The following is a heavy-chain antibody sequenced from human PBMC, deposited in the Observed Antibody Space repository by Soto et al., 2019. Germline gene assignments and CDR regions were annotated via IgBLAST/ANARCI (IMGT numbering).Heavy chain of an antibody. CDR3: ATSLELPLGVDI. Sequence: GASVKVSCKISGHTLTEFSIHWVRQAPEKGLEWMGSFDPEDGQTINKQKFQDRVTMTGDTSSDTGYMELSNLRSEDTAIYYCATSLELPLGVDIWGQGTTVTVSS. CDR2: FDPEDGQT. V-gene: IGHV1-24*01. J-gene: IGHJ6*02. D-gene: IGHD1-7*01. CDR1: GHTLTEFS.